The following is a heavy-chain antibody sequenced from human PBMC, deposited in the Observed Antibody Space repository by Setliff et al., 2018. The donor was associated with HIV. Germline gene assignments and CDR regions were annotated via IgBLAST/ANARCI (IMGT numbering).Heavy chain of an antibody. J-gene: IGHJ6*03. D-gene: IGHD4-17*01. CDR2: ISGSSTYI. Sequence: ETLSLSCAASGFPFSRYTLNWVRQAPGKGLEWVSSISGSSTYIYYADSMKGRVTISRDNAKNSLSLQINSLRVEDTAVYFCAREGFTVTTLSYQYYYMDVWGKGTTVTVSS. V-gene: IGHV3-21*01. CDR3: AREGFTVTTLSYQYYYMDV. CDR1: GFPFSRYT.